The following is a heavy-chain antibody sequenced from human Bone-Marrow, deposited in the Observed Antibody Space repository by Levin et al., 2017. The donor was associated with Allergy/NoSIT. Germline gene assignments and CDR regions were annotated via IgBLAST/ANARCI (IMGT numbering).Heavy chain of an antibody. V-gene: IGHV3-33*01. J-gene: IGHJ6*02. CDR3: ARGIQLWLLHSHYGMDV. CDR2: IWYDGSNK. CDR1: GFTFSSYG. D-gene: IGHD5-18*01. Sequence: GGSLRLSCAASGFTFSSYGMHWVRQAPGKGLEWVAVIWYDGSNKYYADSVKGRFTISRDNSKNTLYLQMNSLRAEDTAVYYCARGIQLWLLHSHYGMDVWGQGTTVTVSS.